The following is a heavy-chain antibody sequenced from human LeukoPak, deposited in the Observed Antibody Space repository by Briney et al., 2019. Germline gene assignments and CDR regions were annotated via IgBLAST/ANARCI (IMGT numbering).Heavy chain of an antibody. CDR3: AKDFHHYYGSGSYYTFDY. CDR1: VFTFSSYA. CDR2: ISGSGGST. J-gene: IGHJ4*02. Sequence: GGSLRLSCAASVFTFSSYAMSWVRQAPGKGLEWVSGISGSGGSTYYADSVKGRFTISRDNSKNTLYLQMNSLRAEDTAVYYCAKDFHHYYGSGSYYTFDYWGQGTLVTVSS. D-gene: IGHD3-10*01. V-gene: IGHV3-23*01.